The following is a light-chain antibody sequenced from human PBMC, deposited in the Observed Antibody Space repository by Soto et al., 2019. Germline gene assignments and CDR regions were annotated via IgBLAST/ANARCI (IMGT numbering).Light chain of an antibody. J-gene: IGLJ3*02. CDR1: SSNIGSNT. CDR3: TAWDDSLNGLWV. CDR2: NNN. V-gene: IGLV1-44*01. Sequence: QSVLTQPPSASGTPGQRVTISCSGSSSNIGSNTVNWYQQLPGTAPKLLIYNNNQRPSGVPDRFSGSKSGTSASLAISGLQSEDEADYYSTAWDDSLNGLWVFGGGTKLTVL.